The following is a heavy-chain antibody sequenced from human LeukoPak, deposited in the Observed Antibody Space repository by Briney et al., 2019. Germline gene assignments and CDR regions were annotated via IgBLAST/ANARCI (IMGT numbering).Heavy chain of an antibody. D-gene: IGHD4-17*01. V-gene: IGHV4-39*01. J-gene: IGHJ6*03. CDR2: IYYSRST. CDR1: GGSISSSSYY. CDR3: ARSIHGVFYYYYMDV. Sequence: SETLSLTWTVSGGSISSSSYYWGWIRQPPGKGLEWIGSIYYSRSTYYNPSLKSRVTISVDTSKNQFSLKLSSVTAADTAVYYCARSIHGVFYYYYMDVWGKGTTVTVSS.